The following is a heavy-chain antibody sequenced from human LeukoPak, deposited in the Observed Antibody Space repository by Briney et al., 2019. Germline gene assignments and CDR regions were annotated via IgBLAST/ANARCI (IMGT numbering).Heavy chain of an antibody. CDR2: IYSGGST. Sequence: GGSLRLSCAASGFTVSSNYMSWVRQAPGKGLEWVSIIYSGGSTYYADSVKGRFTISGDNSKNALYLQMNSLRAEDTAVYYCAKDLAYCGGDCYPPLFDYWGQGTLVTVSS. J-gene: IGHJ4*02. V-gene: IGHV3-53*01. CDR3: AKDLAYCGGDCYPPLFDY. D-gene: IGHD2-21*01. CDR1: GFTVSSNY.